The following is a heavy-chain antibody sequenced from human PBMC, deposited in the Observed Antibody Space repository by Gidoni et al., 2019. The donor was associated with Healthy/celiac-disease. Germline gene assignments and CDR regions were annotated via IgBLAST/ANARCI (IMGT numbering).Heavy chain of an antibody. Sequence: QVQLQESGPGLVKPSETLSLTCTVSGGSISSYYWSWIRQPPGKGLEWIGYIYYSGSTNYNPSLKSRVTISVDTSKNQFSLKLSSVTAADTAVYYCARVQPNCGGDCPPTRFDPWGQGTLVTVSS. J-gene: IGHJ5*02. V-gene: IGHV4-59*01. CDR1: GGSISSYY. CDR3: ARVQPNCGGDCPPTRFDP. D-gene: IGHD2-21*02. CDR2: IYYSGST.